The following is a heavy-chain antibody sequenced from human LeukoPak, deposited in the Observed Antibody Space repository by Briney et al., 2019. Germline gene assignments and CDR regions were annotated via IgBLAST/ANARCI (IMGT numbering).Heavy chain of an antibody. D-gene: IGHD2-15*01. J-gene: IGHJ2*01. Sequence: SGPTLVKPTQTLTVTCSFSGFSLDTTGVYVGWVRQPPVKALECLGLIYWDGDERYNPSLNNRVTITKDTSKNLVVLAMTNVGPLDTATYYCTYRLGLYLSDVWGRGTLVTVSS. CDR3: TYRLGLYLSDV. CDR2: IYWDGDE. CDR1: GFSLDTTGVY. V-gene: IGHV2-5*02.